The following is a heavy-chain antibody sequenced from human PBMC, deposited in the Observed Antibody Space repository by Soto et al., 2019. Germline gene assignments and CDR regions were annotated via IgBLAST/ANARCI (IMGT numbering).Heavy chain of an antibody. D-gene: IGHD3-22*01. CDR1: GFTFSSYS. CDR3: ARVGRGGDSSGYYYAFDF. CDR2: ISSSSSYI. J-gene: IGHJ4*03. V-gene: IGHV3-21*01. Sequence: GGSLRLSCAASGFTFSSYSMNWVRQAPGKGLEWVSSISSSSSYIYYADSVKGRFTISRDSAKNSMYLQMNSLRAEDTAVYYCARVGRGGDSSGYYYAFDFWGQGTLVTVSS.